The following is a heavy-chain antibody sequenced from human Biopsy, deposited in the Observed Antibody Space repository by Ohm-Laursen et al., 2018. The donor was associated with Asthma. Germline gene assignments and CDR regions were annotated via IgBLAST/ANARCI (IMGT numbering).Heavy chain of an antibody. D-gene: IGHD6-19*01. CDR2: IYSGGTS. J-gene: IGHJ4*02. CDR3: ARGDSSGWSHYYFGY. V-gene: IGHV3-53*01. CDR1: GFTVSRDH. Sequence: SLRLSCAASGFTVSRDHTFWVRQAPGKGLEWVSVIYSGGTSHTADSVRGRFTISRDFSKNTLHLQMHSLRVEDTAVYYCARGDSSGWSHYYFGYWGQGTLVTVSS.